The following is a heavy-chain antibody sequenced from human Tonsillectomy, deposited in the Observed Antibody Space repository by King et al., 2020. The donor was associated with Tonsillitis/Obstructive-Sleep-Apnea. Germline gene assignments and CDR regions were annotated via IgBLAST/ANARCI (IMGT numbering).Heavy chain of an antibody. J-gene: IGHJ6*03. CDR2: IIPIVGIA. Sequence: QLVQSGAEVRNPGSSVKVSCKASGGTFSSNAISWVRQAPGQGLEWMGRIIPIVGIANYAQKFQGRVTFTADKSTSTAYMEVSSLRSEDTAVYYCARDIGDGFNYYYCYMDVWGQGTTVTVSS. V-gene: IGHV1-69*09. CDR3: ARDIGDGFNYYYCYMDV. D-gene: IGHD5-24*01. CDR1: GGTFSSNA.